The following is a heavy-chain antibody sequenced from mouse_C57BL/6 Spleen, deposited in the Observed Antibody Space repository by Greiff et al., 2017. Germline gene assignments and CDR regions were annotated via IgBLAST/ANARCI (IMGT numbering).Heavy chain of an antibody. CDR3: ARYDVRWYFDV. CDR1: GFTFTDYY. J-gene: IGHJ1*03. Sequence: EVKLVESGGGLVQPGGSLSLSCAASGFTFTDYYMSWVRQPPGKALEWLGFIRNKANGYTTEYSASVKGRFTISRDNSQSILYLQMNALRAEDSATYYCARYDVRWYFDVWGTGTTVTVSS. D-gene: IGHD2-12*01. CDR2: IRNKANGYTT. V-gene: IGHV7-3*01.